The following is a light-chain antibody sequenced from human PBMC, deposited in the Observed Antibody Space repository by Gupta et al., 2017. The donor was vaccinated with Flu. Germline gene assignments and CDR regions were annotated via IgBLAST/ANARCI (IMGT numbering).Light chain of an antibody. CDR2: DTS. J-gene: IGKJ4*01. V-gene: IGKV3-11*01. CDR1: QTIDGQ. Sequence: ETVLTQSPATLSLSPGDRATLSCRASQTIDGQLAWYQQIPGQTPRLVIYDTSNRATGIPAKSSGGGSGAEFTLTISSREPEDFAVYHSQQWRYWPLTFGRGTKMEIK. CDR3: QQWRYWPLT.